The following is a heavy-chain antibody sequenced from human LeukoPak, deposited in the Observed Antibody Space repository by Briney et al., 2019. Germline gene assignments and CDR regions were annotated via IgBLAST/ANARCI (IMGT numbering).Heavy chain of an antibody. J-gene: IGHJ4*02. CDR3: ARGVAGGDY. V-gene: IGHV3-48*01. Sequence: PGGSLRLSCAASGFTFSYHWMTWVRQAAGKGLEWLSYISGSSNIIDYADSVRGRFTISRDNAKNSLYLQMNNLRAEDTAIYYCARGVAGGDYWGQGTLVTVSS. CDR1: GFTFSYHW. D-gene: IGHD2-15*01. CDR2: ISGSSNII.